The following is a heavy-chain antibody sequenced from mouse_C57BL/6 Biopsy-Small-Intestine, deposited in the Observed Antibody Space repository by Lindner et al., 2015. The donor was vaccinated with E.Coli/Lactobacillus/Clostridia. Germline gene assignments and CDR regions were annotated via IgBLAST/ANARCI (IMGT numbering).Heavy chain of an antibody. D-gene: IGHD1-1*01. V-gene: IGHV1-63*01. CDR1: GGTFSTFA. J-gene: IGHJ1*01. Sequence: SVKVSCKASGGTFSTFAISWVRQAPGQGLEWMGGIIPSFGTANYAVKFQGRVTITADESTYTAYMEISSLRSEDTAIYYCARAPHYYYGADVWGQGTTVTVSS. CDR3: ARAPHYYYGADV. CDR2: IIPSFGTA.